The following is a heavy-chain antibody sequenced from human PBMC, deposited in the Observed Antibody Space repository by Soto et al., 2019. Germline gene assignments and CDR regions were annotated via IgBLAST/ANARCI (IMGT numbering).Heavy chain of an antibody. J-gene: IGHJ4*02. CDR2: LSYDGSET. CDR1: GFIFSNNG. CDR3: SIVRVADSALDH. V-gene: IGHV3-30*03. D-gene: IGHD3-10*02. Sequence: PGGSLRLSCVGSGFIFSNNGMHWVRQTPGKGLEWVAFLSYDGSETFYADSVKGRFTVSRDNPKNTLFLHMRNLRRDDTAVYYCSIVRVADSALDHWGQGTLVTVSS.